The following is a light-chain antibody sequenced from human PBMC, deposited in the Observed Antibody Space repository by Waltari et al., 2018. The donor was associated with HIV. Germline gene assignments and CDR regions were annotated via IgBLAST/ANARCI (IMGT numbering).Light chain of an antibody. CDR1: QSISNN. V-gene: IGKV1-39*01. CDR3: QQSYSSPGT. Sequence: DIQMTQSPSSLSASVGDRVTITCRASQSISNNLNWYQQKPGKAPNLLIYAASSLESGVPSRFSVSGSGTDFTLTISSLQYEDFATYHCQQSYSSPGTFGQGTKVEI. CDR2: AAS. J-gene: IGKJ1*01.